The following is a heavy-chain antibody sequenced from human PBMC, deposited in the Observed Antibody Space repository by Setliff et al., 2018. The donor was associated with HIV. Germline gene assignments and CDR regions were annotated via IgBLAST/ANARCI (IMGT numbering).Heavy chain of an antibody. CDR2: IYFSGGA. J-gene: IGHJ4*02. V-gene: IGHV4-59*12. CDR3: ARGRVFCNGDSCYHLDS. Sequence: SETLSLTCTVSGGSISSFYWSWIRQPPGKGLEWIGYIYFSGGATYNPSLKSPVSISVDTSKNQFYLKLSSVTAADTAVYYCARGRVFCNGDSCYHLDSWGQGILVTVSS. CDR1: GGSISSFY. D-gene: IGHD2-15*01.